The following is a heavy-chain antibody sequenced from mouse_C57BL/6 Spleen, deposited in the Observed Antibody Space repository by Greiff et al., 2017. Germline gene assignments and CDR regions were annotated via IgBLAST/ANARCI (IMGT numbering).Heavy chain of an antibody. V-gene: IGHV3-1*01. J-gene: IGHJ4*01. CDR2: ISYSGST. CDR1: GYSITSGYD. Sequence: EVMLVESGPGMVKPSQSLSLTCTVSGYSITSGYDWHWIRHFPGNKLEWMGYISYSGSTNYNPSLKSRIPITHDTSNNHFFLKLNSVTTEDTATYYCARGGFLYYAMDYWGQGTSVTVSS. CDR3: ARGGFLYYAMDY.